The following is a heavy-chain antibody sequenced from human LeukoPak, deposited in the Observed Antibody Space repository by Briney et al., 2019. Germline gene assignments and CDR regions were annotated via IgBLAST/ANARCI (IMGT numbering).Heavy chain of an antibody. D-gene: IGHD5-12*01. CDR1: GFTFSSYG. CDR2: IRYDGSNK. J-gene: IGHJ6*03. Sequence: GGSLRLSSAASGFTFSSYGMYWVRQAPGKGLGWVAFIRYDGSNKYYADSVKGRFTVSRDNSKNTLYLQMKSLRAEDTAVYYCAKGGGYEAQYYYYYLDVWGKGTTVTISS. V-gene: IGHV3-30*02. CDR3: AKGGGYEAQYYYYYLDV.